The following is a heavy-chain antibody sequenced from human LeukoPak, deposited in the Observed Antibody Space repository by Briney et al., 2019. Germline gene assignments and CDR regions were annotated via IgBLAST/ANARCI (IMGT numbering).Heavy chain of an antibody. J-gene: IGHJ4*02. Sequence: SETLSLTCTVSGGSISSSSYYWGWIRQPPGKGLEWIGSIYYSGSTYYNPSLKSRVTISVDTSKNQFSLKPSSVTAADTAVYYCARGGRIQLWKFDYWGQGTLVTVSS. V-gene: IGHV4-39*07. CDR2: IYYSGST. CDR3: ARGGRIQLWKFDY. D-gene: IGHD5-18*01. CDR1: GGSISSSSYY.